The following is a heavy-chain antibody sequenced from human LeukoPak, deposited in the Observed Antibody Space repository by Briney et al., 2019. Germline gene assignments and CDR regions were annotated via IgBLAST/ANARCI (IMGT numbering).Heavy chain of an antibody. D-gene: IGHD5-12*01. V-gene: IGHV3-23*01. CDR3: AKDRGMVATGWFDP. Sequence: GGSLRLSCAASGFTFSSYAMSWVRQAPGLGLEWISALSASGGSAYYADSVKGRFTISRDNSKNTLYLQMNSLRAEDTAVYYCAKDRGMVATGWFDPWGQGTLVTVSS. CDR2: LSASGGSA. J-gene: IGHJ5*02. CDR1: GFTFSSYA.